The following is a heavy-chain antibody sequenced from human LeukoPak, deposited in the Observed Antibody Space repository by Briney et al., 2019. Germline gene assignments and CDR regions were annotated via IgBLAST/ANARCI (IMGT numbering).Heavy chain of an antibody. CDR3: AKDGFGEAFMDV. CDR1: GSTFDDYA. D-gene: IGHD3-10*01. CDR2: ISWDGGST. Sequence: TGGSLRLSCAASGSTFDDYAMHWVRQAPGKGLEWVSLISWDGGSTYYADSVKGRFTISRDNSKNSLYLQMNSLRAEDTALYYCAKDGFGEAFMDVWGKGTTVTVSS. J-gene: IGHJ6*03. V-gene: IGHV3-43D*03.